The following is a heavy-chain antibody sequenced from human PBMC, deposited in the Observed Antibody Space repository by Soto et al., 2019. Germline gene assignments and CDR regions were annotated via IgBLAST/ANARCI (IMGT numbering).Heavy chain of an antibody. CDR3: ARGRGQLVCALDY. D-gene: IGHD6-6*01. V-gene: IGHV4-31*03. Sequence: QVQLQESGPGLVKPSQTLSLTCTVSGGSISSGGYYWSWIRQHPGKGLEWIGYIYYSGSTYYNPSLLIRVTITIDTSKPQCSSKLSSVTDAATAVYYCARGRGQLVCALDYWGQGTLVTVSS. CDR2: IYYSGST. CDR1: GGSISSGGYY. J-gene: IGHJ4*02.